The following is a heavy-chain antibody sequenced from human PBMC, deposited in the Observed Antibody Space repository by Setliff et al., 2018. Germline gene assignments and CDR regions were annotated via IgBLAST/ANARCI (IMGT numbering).Heavy chain of an antibody. CDR1: GFHFSDHA. D-gene: IGHD2-15*01. V-gene: IGHV3-30*18. CDR3: AKDVGRGSGYYYYTDV. J-gene: IGHJ6*03. CDR2: ISYGRGKE. Sequence: GGSLRLSCAASGFHFSDHAMHWVRQAPGKGLEWVAVISYGRGKEYYGDSVKGRFTIARDNFKNTLYLQMSSLRVEDTAVYYCAKDVGRGSGYYYYTDVWGKGTTVTVSS.